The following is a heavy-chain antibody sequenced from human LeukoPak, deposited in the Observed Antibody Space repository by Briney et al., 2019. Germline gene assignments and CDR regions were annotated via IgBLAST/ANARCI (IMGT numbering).Heavy chain of an antibody. CDR1: GYTFTGYY. CDR2: ISAYNGNT. Sequence: ASVKVSCKASGYTFTGYYMHWVRQAPGQGLEWMGWISAYNGNTNYAQKLQGRVTMTTDTSTSTAYMELRSLRSDDTAVYYCARWSMVRGVIIAAFDIWGQGTMVTVSS. V-gene: IGHV1-18*04. CDR3: ARWSMVRGVIIAAFDI. D-gene: IGHD3-10*01. J-gene: IGHJ3*02.